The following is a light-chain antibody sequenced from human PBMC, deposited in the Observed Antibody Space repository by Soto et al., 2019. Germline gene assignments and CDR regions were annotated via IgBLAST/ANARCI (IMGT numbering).Light chain of an antibody. CDR3: QQDGSSPIT. Sequence: EIVLTQYPATLSLSPGERSTLSCMASQSVSSSYLAWYQQKPGQAPRLLIYGASSRATGIPDRFSGSGSGTDFTLTISRLEPEDFAVYYCQQDGSSPITFCQGTRLEI. V-gene: IGKV3-20*01. J-gene: IGKJ5*01. CDR1: QSVSSSY. CDR2: GAS.